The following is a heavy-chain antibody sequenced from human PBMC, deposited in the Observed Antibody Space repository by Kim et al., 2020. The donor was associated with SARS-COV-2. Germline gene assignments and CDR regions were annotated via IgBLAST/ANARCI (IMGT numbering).Heavy chain of an antibody. J-gene: IGHJ4*02. Sequence: GKGRFTNSRDNSKNTLYLQMNSLRAEETAVYYCARDSGIAVAGTRYYFDYWGQGTLVTVSS. V-gene: IGHV3-30*07. CDR3: ARDSGIAVAGTRYYFDY. D-gene: IGHD6-19*01.